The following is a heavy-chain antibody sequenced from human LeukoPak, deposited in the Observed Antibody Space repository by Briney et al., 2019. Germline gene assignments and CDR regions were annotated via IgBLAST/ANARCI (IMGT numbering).Heavy chain of an antibody. CDR3: ARQYTRKYSGYDWVPGH. CDR1: GYTFTGYY. V-gene: IGHV1-2*02. J-gene: IGHJ4*02. Sequence: GASVKVSCKASGYTFTGYYMHWVRQAPGQGLEWMGWINPNSGGTNYAQKLQGRVTMTTDTSTSTAYMELRSLRSDDTAVYYCARQYTRKYSGYDWVPGHWGQGTLVTVSS. CDR2: INPNSGGT. D-gene: IGHD5-12*01.